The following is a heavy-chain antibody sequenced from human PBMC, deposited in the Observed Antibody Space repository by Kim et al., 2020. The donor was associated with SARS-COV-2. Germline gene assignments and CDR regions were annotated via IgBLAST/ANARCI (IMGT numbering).Heavy chain of an antibody. D-gene: IGHD1-1*01. V-gene: IGHV3-11*05. J-gene: IGHJ4*02. Sequence: SGKGRFTITRDNAKNSLYLEVNSLRVEDTAVYYCARDQGISADGTVGNFDYWGQGTLATVSS. CDR3: ARDQGISADGTVGNFDY.